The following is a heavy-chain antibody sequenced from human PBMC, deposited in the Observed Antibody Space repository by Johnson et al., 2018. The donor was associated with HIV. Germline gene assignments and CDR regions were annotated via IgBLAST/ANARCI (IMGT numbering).Heavy chain of an antibody. CDR1: GFTFSSYA. V-gene: IGHV3-30-3*02. CDR3: AKNIGYCTVTSCYPRNKDAFDI. CDR2: ISYDGSNK. D-gene: IGHD2-2*01. J-gene: IGHJ3*02. Sequence: QVQLVESGGGVVQPGGSLRLSCAASGFTFSSYAMHWVRQAPGKGLEWVAVISYDGSNKYYADSVKGRFTISRDNSKDTMYLQMSSLRAEDTGVYYCAKNIGYCTVTSCYPRNKDAFDIWGQGTMVTVSS.